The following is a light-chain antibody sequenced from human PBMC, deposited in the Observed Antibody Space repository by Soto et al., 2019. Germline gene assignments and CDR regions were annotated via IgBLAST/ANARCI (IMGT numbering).Light chain of an antibody. Sequence: QSALTQPASVSGSPGQPIAISCTGTRSDVGAYNYVSWYQQHPGKAPKLMISEVTNRPSGVSDRFSGSKSGNTASLTISGLQAEDEADYYCSSFTSRFTFVFGTGTKVTV. CDR3: SSFTSRFTFV. V-gene: IGLV2-14*01. J-gene: IGLJ1*01. CDR1: RSDVGAYNY. CDR2: EVT.